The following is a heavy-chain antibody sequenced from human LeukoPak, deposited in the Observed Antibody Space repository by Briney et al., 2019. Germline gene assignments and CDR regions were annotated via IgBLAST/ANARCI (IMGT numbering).Heavy chain of an antibody. CDR1: GFTFSSYW. V-gene: IGHV3-48*01. J-gene: IGHJ4*02. Sequence: GGSLRLSCAASGFTFSSYWMSWVRQTPGKGLEWVSYISSSGSTIYYADSVKGRFTISRDNSKNTLYLQMNSLRAEDTAVYYCAKDYELLWFGELSALDYWGQGTLVTVSS. D-gene: IGHD3-10*01. CDR2: ISSSGSTI. CDR3: AKDYELLWFGELSALDY.